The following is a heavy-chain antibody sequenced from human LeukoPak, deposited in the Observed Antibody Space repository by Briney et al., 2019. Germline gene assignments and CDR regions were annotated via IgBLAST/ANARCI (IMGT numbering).Heavy chain of an antibody. CDR3: ARDPPHYDSSGYLFDP. Sequence: SVKVSCKASGGTFSSYAISWVRQAPGQGLEWMGRIIPILGIANYAQKFQSRVTITADKSTSTAYMELSSLRSEDTAVYYCARDPPHYDSSGYLFDPWGQGTLVTVSS. CDR2: IIPILGIA. D-gene: IGHD3-22*01. CDR1: GGTFSSYA. V-gene: IGHV1-69*04. J-gene: IGHJ5*02.